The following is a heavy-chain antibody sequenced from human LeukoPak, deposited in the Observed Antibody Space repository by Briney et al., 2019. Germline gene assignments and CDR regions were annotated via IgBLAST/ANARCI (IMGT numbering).Heavy chain of an antibody. CDR1: GFAFNTYA. V-gene: IGHV3-33*01. J-gene: IGHJ4*02. CDR3: ARDSSRYAFDY. D-gene: IGHD6-13*01. CDR2: IWHDGSHK. Sequence: GGSLRLSCEASGFAFNTYAMHWVRQAPGKGLEWVTLIWHDGSHKFYIDSVRGRFTISRDNSKNTVYLQMNGLRAEDTAVYYCARDSSRYAFDYWGQGTLVTVSS.